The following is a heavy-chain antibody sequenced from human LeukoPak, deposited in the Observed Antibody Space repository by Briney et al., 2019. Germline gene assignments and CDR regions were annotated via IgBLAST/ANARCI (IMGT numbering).Heavy chain of an antibody. J-gene: IGHJ4*02. CDR3: AREGGGANIGLFGDY. D-gene: IGHD3-10*02. Sequence: GGSLRLSCAASGFTFSSYAMHWVRQVPGKGLEWVAVISYDGSNKYYADSVKGRFTISRDNSKNTLYLQMSSLRAEDTAVYCCAREGGGANIGLFGDYWGQGTLVTVSS. CDR1: GFTFSSYA. V-gene: IGHV3-30*04. CDR2: ISYDGSNK.